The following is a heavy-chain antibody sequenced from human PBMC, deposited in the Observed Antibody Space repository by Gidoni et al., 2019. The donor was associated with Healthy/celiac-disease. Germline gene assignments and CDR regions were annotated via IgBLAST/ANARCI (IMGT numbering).Heavy chain of an antibody. D-gene: IGHD3-22*01. J-gene: IGHJ4*02. CDR2: IYSGGST. CDR3: ARTDDSSGYYFN. CDR1: GFTVSSNY. Sequence: EVQLVETGGGLIQPGGSLRLSCAASGFTVSSNYMSWVRQAPGTGLEWVSVIYSGGSTYYADSVKGRFTISRDNSKNTLYLQMNSLRAEDTAVYYCARTDDSSGYYFNWGQGTLVTVSS. V-gene: IGHV3-53*02.